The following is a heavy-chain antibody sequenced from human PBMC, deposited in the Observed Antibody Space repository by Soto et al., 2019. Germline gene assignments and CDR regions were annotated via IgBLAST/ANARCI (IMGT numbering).Heavy chain of an antibody. CDR2: INHSGGT. Sequence: SETLSLTCAVYGGSFSGYYRNWIRQSPGKGLEWIGDINHSGGTNYNPSLKSRVTISLDTSKNQFSLRLSSVTAADTAVYYFVYWDYEGGSRYLQKNYFDSWGQGTLVTVSS. D-gene: IGHD3-16*01. J-gene: IGHJ4*02. V-gene: IGHV4-34*01. CDR1: GGSFSGYY. CDR3: VYWDYEGGSRYLQKNYFDS.